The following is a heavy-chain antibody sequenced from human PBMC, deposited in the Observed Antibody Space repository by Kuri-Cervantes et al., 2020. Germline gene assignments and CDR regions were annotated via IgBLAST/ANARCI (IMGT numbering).Heavy chain of an antibody. CDR3: ARVGLELGGMDV. D-gene: IGHD1-7*01. Sequence: LSLTCAASGFTVSSNYMSWVRQAPGKGLEWVAVISYDGSNKYYADSVKGRFTISRDNSKNTLYLQMNSLRAEDTAVYYCARVGLELGGMDVWGQGTTVTVSS. V-gene: IGHV3-30-3*01. J-gene: IGHJ6*02. CDR2: ISYDGSNK. CDR1: GFTVSSNY.